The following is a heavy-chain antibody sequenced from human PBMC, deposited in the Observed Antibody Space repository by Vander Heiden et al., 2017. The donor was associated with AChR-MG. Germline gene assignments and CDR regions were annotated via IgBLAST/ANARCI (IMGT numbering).Heavy chain of an antibody. CDR2: ISGSGGST. CDR1: GFTFSSYA. Sequence: EVQLLESGGGLVQPGGSLRLSCSASGFTFSSYAMSWVRQAPGKGLEWVSAISGSGGSTYYADSVKGRFTISRDNSKNTLYLQMNSLRAEDTAVYYCAKDGGAARPNARGGRGNWFDPWGQGTLVTVSS. V-gene: IGHV3-23*01. CDR3: AKDGGAARPNARGGRGNWFDP. D-gene: IGHD6-6*01. J-gene: IGHJ5*02.